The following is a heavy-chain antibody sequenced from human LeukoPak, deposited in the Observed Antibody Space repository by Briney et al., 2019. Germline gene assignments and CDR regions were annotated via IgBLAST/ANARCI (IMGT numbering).Heavy chain of an antibody. CDR3: ARETEDIDSPGWGLYDTYYYIDA. Sequence: SETLSLTCTVSSDPMNSDFHHWPWIRQPAGKGLEWIGRNYSSRSTTYNPSLICRGTITLDPSKKSFSLRVTSVTAAETAVYFCARETEDIDSPGWGLYDTYYYIDAWGTGTTVNVAS. J-gene: IGHJ6*03. CDR2: NYSSRST. CDR1: SDPMNSDFHH. D-gene: IGHD3-22*01. V-gene: IGHV4-61*02.